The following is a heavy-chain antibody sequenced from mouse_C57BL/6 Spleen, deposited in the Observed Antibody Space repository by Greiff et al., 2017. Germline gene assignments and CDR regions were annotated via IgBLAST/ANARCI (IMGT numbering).Heavy chain of an antibody. D-gene: IGHD2-2*01. CDR1: GYTFTAYP. Sequence: QVQLQQSGAELVKPGASVKMSCKASGYTFTAYPIHWVKQRSGQGLEWIGWFYPGSGSIKYNEKFKDKATLTAAKSSSTVYMELSRLTSEDSAVYVCARHEKGYGFDMWAYWGQGTLVTVSA. V-gene: IGHV1-62-2*01. CDR3: ARHEKGYGFDMWAY. J-gene: IGHJ3*01. CDR2: FYPGSGSI.